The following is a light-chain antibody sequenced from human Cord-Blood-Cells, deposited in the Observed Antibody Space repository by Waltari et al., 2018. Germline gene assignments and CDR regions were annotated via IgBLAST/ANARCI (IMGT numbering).Light chain of an antibody. V-gene: IGKV3-20*01. CDR1: PSVSSSY. J-gene: IGKJ5*01. Sequence: EIVLTQSPGTLSLSPGERATLSCTASPSVSSSYLAWYQHKPGQAPRLLIYGASSRATGIPDRFSGSGSGTDFTLTISRLEPEDFAVYYCQQYGSSPITFGQGTRLEIK. CDR2: GAS. CDR3: QQYGSSPIT.